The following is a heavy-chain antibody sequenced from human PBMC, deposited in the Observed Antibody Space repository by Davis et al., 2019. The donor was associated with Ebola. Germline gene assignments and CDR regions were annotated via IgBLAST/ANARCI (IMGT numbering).Heavy chain of an antibody. Sequence: ASVPVSCKASGYRFTSYYMHWVRQAPGQGLEWMGIINPITGGTSYAQNLQVRVNMTRDTSTSTVYMELSSLRSEDTAVYYCAREGGRYYDSSGYVFDIWGQGTMVKVSS. CDR1: GYRFTSYY. CDR2: INPITGGT. D-gene: IGHD3-22*01. CDR3: AREGGRYYDSSGYVFDI. J-gene: IGHJ3*02. V-gene: IGHV1-46*01.